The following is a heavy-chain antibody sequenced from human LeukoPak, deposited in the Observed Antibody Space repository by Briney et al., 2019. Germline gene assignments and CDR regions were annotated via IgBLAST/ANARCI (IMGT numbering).Heavy chain of an antibody. D-gene: IGHD3-22*01. CDR1: GFTFSSYE. J-gene: IGHJ4*02. CDR2: ISSSGNTI. V-gene: IGHV3-48*03. CDR3: ARDAYYYDSSGYYYDFDY. Sequence: PGGSLRLSCAASGFTFSSYEMNWVRQAPGKGLEWVSYISSSGNTIYYADSVKGRFAISRDNSKNTLYLQMNSLRAEDTAVYYCARDAYYYDSSGYYYDFDYWGQGTLVTVSS.